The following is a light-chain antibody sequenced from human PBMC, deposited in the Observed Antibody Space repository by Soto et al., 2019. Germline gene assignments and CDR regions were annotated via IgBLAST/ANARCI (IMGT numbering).Light chain of an antibody. CDR2: GVF. CDR1: QSSSSQY. J-gene: IGKJ1*01. CDR3: QDFAYPQWT. Sequence: VLTQSPDTLSLSPGERATLSCRASQSSSSQYLAWYQQRPGQPSRLLIYGVFIRTNGIPDRFSGSGSGSDFTLTISRLEPEDFAVYYCQDFAYPQWTFGQGTKVEI. V-gene: IGKV3-20*01.